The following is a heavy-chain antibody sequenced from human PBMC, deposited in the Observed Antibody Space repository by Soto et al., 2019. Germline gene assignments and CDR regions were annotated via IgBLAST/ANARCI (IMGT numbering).Heavy chain of an antibody. CDR3: ARGRNYYGSGSLLRVKPYFDY. Sequence: SETLSLTCAVYGGSFSGYYWSWIRQPPGKGLEWIGEINHSGSTNYNPSLKSRVTISVDTSKNQFSLKLSPVAAADTAVYYCARGRNYYGSGSLLRVKPYFDYWGQGTLVTVSS. V-gene: IGHV4-34*01. J-gene: IGHJ4*02. CDR2: INHSGST. D-gene: IGHD3-10*01. CDR1: GGSFSGYY.